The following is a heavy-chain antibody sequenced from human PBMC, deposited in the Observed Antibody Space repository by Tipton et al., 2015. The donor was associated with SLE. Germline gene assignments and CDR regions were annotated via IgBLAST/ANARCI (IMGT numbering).Heavy chain of an antibody. CDR3: VRGRWSGYYWGWFDP. CDR1: GGSFSGYY. D-gene: IGHD3-3*01. J-gene: IGHJ5*02. Sequence: TLSLTCAVYGGSFSGYYWSWIRQPPGKGLEWIGEINHSGSTNYNPSLKSRVTISVDTSKNQFSLKLSSVTAADTAVYYCVRGRWSGYYWGWFDPWGQGTLVTVSS. V-gene: IGHV4-34*01. CDR2: INHSGST.